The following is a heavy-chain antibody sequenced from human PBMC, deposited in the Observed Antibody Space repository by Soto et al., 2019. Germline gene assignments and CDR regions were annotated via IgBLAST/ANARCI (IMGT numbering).Heavy chain of an antibody. V-gene: IGHV3-15*07. Sequence: EVQLVESGGGLVKPGGSLRLSCAASGFTFSNAWMNWVRQAPGKGLEWVGRIKSKTDGGTTDYAAPVKGRFTISRDDSKNTLYLQMNSLKTEDTAVYYCTTVFRPGLYDYVWGGLNSDYWGQGTLVTVSS. CDR2: IKSKTDGGTT. D-gene: IGHD3-16*01. J-gene: IGHJ4*02. CDR1: GFTFSNAW. CDR3: TTVFRPGLYDYVWGGLNSDY.